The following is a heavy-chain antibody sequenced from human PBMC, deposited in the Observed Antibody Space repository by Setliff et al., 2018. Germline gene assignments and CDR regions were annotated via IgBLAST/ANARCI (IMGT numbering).Heavy chain of an antibody. CDR1: GFNLHVYT. Sequence: CPSPGFNLHVYTMEWVRQAPGKGLDWVSSISSNSNYIYTADSLKGRLTVSRDNAKNSLYLQLDSLTADDTAVYYCARGSLSGTTYPSDYWGQGTLVTVSS. D-gene: IGHD1-7*01. CDR2: ISSNSNYI. J-gene: IGHJ4*02. V-gene: IGHV3-21*01. CDR3: ARGSLSGTTYPSDY.